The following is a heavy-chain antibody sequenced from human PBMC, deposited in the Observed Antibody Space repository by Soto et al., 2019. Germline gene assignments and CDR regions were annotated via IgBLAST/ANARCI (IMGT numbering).Heavy chain of an antibody. D-gene: IGHD4-17*01. CDR1: GGTSSTYT. Sequence: QVHLVQSGAEVRKPGSSVKVSCKASGGTSSTYTISWVRQAPGQGLEWMGRTIAVLGITNYAQSFQGRVTITADKSTSTAYMELSSLRSEDTAVYYCAREEGTVTYDYWGQGTLVTVSS. V-gene: IGHV1-69*08. J-gene: IGHJ4*02. CDR3: AREEGTVTYDY. CDR2: TIAVLGIT.